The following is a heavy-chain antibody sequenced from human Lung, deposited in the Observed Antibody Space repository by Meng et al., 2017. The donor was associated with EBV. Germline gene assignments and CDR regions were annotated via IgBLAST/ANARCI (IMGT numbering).Heavy chain of an antibody. CDR2: IYYTGSS. V-gene: IGHV4-31*03. D-gene: IGHD3-10*01. CDR3: ANAGRFGESLGDY. Sequence: QGQLTESGPGLVQPSLPLSLSCTVSGGAVISGGYYWSWIRQQPGKGPEWIGYIYYTGSSFYNPSLKSRVTISVDTSKNQFSLNLSSVTAADTAVYYCANAGRFGESLGDYWGQGILVTVSS. J-gene: IGHJ4*02. CDR1: GGAVISGGYY.